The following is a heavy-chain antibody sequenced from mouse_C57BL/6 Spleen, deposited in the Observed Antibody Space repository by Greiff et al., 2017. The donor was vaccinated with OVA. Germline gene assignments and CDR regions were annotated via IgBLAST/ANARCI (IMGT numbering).Heavy chain of an antibody. CDR2: IDPSDSYT. J-gene: IGHJ1*03. D-gene: IGHD2-5*01. CDR3: ARWGSNYEGYFDV. Sequence: QVQLQQPGAELVMPGASVKLSCKASGYTFTSYWMHWVKQRPGQGLEWIGEIDPSDSYTNYNQKFKGKSTLTVDKSSSTAYMQLSSLTSEDSAVYYCARWGSNYEGYFDVWGTGTTVTVSS. CDR1: GYTFTSYW. V-gene: IGHV1-69*01.